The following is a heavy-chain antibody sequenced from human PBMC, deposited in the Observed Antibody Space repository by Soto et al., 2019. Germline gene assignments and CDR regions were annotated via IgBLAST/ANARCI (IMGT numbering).Heavy chain of an antibody. CDR3: AKESEPGY. CDR2: ISGSGDNT. D-gene: IGHD6-13*01. J-gene: IGHJ4*02. Sequence: EVQLLESGGGLVQPGGSLRVSCAASGSNFESYAMSWVRQAPGKGLEWVSVISGSGDNTHYADSVKGRFTVSRDNSKNTLYLQMNSLRAEDTAVYYCAKESEPGYWGQGILVTVSS. V-gene: IGHV3-23*01. CDR1: GSNFESYA.